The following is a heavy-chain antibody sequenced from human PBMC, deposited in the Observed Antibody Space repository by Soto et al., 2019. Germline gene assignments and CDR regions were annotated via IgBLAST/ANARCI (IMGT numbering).Heavy chain of an antibody. CDR3: ARWLGYGPHFDY. J-gene: IGHJ4*02. Sequence: QVQLQESGPGLVKPSQTLSLTCTVSGGSISSGDYYWSWIRQPPGKGLEWIGYMYYSGSTYYNPSLKSRVTISVDTSKNQFALKLSSVTAADTAVYYCARWLGYGPHFDYWGQGTLVTVSS. CDR2: MYYSGST. D-gene: IGHD6-19*01. V-gene: IGHV4-30-4*01. CDR1: GGSISSGDYY.